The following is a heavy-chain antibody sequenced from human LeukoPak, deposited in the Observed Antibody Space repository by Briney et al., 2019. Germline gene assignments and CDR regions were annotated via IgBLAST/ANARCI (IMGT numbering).Heavy chain of an antibody. D-gene: IGHD1-26*01. Sequence: SETLSLTCTVSGGSIRSDNYYYSWIRQSAGKGLEWIGRIFATGSTKYNPSLKSRVTISVDTSKNQFSLKVTSVTAADTAVYYCARVSWEQRYFDFWGQGSLVTVSS. CDR3: ARVSWEQRYFDF. CDR2: IFATGST. CDR1: GGSIRSDNYY. J-gene: IGHJ4*02. V-gene: IGHV4-61*02.